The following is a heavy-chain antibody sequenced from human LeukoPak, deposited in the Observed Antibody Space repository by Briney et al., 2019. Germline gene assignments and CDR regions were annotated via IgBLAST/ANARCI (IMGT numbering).Heavy chain of an antibody. CDR2: IIPIFGTA. J-gene: IGHJ6*03. CDR1: GGTFSSYA. D-gene: IGHD1-26*01. Sequence: SVKVSCKASGGTFSSYAISWVRQAPGQGLEWMGGIIPIFGTANYAQKFQGRVTITTDESTSTAYMELSSLRSEDTAVYYCARDRGIVGATTSIYYYYYMDVWGKGTTVTVSS. V-gene: IGHV1-69*05. CDR3: ARDRGIVGATTSIYYYYYMDV.